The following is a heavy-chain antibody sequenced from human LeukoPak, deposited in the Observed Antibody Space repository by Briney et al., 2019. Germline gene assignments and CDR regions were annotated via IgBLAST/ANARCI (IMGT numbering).Heavy chain of an antibody. CDR1: GYTFTGYY. CDR3: ARDSGSGWYSLYYMDV. J-gene: IGHJ6*03. CDR2: INPNSGGT. D-gene: IGHD6-19*01. V-gene: IGHV1-2*02. Sequence: ASVKVSCKASGYTFTGYYMHWVRQAPGQGLEWMGWINPNSGGTNYAQKFQGRVTMTRDTSISTAYMELSGLRSDDTAEYYCARDSGSGWYSLYYMDVWGKGTTVTVSS.